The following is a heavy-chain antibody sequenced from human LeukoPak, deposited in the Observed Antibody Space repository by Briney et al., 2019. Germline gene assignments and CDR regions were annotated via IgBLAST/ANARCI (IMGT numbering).Heavy chain of an antibody. J-gene: IGHJ5*02. V-gene: IGHV3-33*01. CDR3: ARALYGDYSPVDP. CDR2: IWYDGSNK. Sequence: PGGSLRLSCAASGFTFSSYGMHWVRQAPGKGLEWVAVIWYDGSNKYYADSVKGRFTISRDNSKNTLYLQMNSLRAEDTAVYYCARALYGDYSPVDPWGQGTLVTVSS. D-gene: IGHD4-17*01. CDR1: GFTFSSYG.